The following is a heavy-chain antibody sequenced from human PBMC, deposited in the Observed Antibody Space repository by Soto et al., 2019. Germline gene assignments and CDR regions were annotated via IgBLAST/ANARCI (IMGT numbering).Heavy chain of an antibody. J-gene: IGHJ6*02. CDR1: GVDFNTFG. V-gene: IGHV3-33*01. D-gene: IGHD3-22*01. Sequence: QVQLVESGGGVVQPGGSLRLSCTVSGVDFNTFGMHWVRQSPGKGLEWVAVIWFDGTNKYYADSVKGRFTISRDISKSTLHLQINRLRAEDTAVYYCARDPSYESTGPPWGYYYGMDAWGQGTTVTVSS. CDR3: ARDPSYESTGPPWGYYYGMDA. CDR2: IWFDGTNK.